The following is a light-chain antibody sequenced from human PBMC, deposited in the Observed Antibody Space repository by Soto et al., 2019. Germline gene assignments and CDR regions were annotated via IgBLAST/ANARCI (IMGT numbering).Light chain of an antibody. CDR3: QVWDSSSDVV. J-gene: IGLJ3*02. CDR2: YDS. V-gene: IGLV3-21*04. Sequence: SYELTQPPSVAVAPGKTARITCGGNNIGSKSVHWYQQKPGQAPVLVIYYDSDRTSGIPERFSGSNSGNTATLTISRVEAGDEADYYCQVWDSSSDVVFGGGTKLTV. CDR1: NIGSKS.